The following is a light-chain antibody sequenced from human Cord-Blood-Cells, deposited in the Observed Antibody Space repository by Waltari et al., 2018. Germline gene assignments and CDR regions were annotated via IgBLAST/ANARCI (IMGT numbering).Light chain of an antibody. CDR1: QSVSSSY. Sequence: EMVLTQSPGTLSLSPGERATLSCRASQSVSSSYLAWYQQKPGQAPRLLIYGASSRATGSPDRCSGSGSGTDFTLTISRLEPEDFAVYYCQQYGSSPYTFGQGTKLEIK. J-gene: IGKJ2*01. CDR3: QQYGSSPYT. CDR2: GAS. V-gene: IGKV3-20*01.